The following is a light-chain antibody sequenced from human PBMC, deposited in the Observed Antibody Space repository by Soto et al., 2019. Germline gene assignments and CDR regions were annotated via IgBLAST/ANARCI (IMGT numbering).Light chain of an antibody. CDR1: QTINTY. CDR3: QQSYSTPNT. CDR2: AAS. Sequence: DIPMTQSPFSLSASVGDRVTITCRASQTINTYLNWYQHKPGRDPKLLLYAASSLQSGVPSRFSGSGSGTDFTLSISSLQPEDFATYYCQQSYSTPNTFGQGTKLDIK. V-gene: IGKV1-39*01. J-gene: IGKJ2*01.